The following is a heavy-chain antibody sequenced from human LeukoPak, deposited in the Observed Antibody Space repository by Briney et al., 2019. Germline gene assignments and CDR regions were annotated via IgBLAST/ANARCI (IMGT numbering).Heavy chain of an antibody. J-gene: IGHJ4*02. CDR2: IYYSGST. Sequence: PSQTLPLTCTVSGGSISSGGYYWSWIRQHPGKGLEWIRYIYYSGSTYYNPSLKSRVTISVDTSKNQFSLKLSSVTAADTAVYYCARDVGDGSGSYSDYWGQGTLVTVSS. CDR1: GGSISSGGYY. V-gene: IGHV4-31*03. CDR3: ARDVGDGSGSYSDY. D-gene: IGHD3-10*01.